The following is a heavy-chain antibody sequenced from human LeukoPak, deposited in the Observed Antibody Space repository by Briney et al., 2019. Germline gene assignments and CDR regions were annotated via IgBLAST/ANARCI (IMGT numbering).Heavy chain of an antibody. Sequence: ASVKVSCKASGDTFGTFSFNWVRQAPSEGLEWLGGLTPLAGTPNYAQKFQGRLTISADKSTSTVYMELSRLTSEDTAVYFCAKFWSGYYTDWGQGTLVSVSS. J-gene: IGHJ4*02. CDR1: GDTFGTFS. CDR2: LTPLAGTP. CDR3: AKFWSGYYTD. D-gene: IGHD3-3*01. V-gene: IGHV1-69*06.